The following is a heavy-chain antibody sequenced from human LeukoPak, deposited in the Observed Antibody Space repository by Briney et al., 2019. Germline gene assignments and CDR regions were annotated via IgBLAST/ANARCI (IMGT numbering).Heavy chain of an antibody. Sequence: SVKVSCKASGGTFSSYAISWVRQAPGQGLEWMGGIIPIFGTAKYVQKFQGRVTNTADESTNTAYMGLSSLRSEDTAMYYCERAEERVDTGPGAFDIWGQETMVTVST. CDR2: IIPIFGTA. D-gene: IGHD5-18*01. J-gene: IGHJ3*02. CDR1: GGTFSSYA. V-gene: IGHV1-69*01. CDR3: ERAEERVDTGPGAFDI.